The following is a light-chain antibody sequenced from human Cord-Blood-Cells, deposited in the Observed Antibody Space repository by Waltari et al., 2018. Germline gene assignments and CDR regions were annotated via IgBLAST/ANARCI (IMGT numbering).Light chain of an antibody. Sequence: QSALTQPASVSGSPGQSITISCTGTSSDVGGYNYVSWYQPHPGKAPKLMIYDVSNRSAGVYNRVSGSKSGNTASLTISGLQAEDEADYYCSSYTSSSTLEVFGGGTKLTVL. CDR2: DVS. V-gene: IGLV2-14*01. J-gene: IGLJ3*02. CDR3: SSYTSSSTLEV. CDR1: SSDVGGYNY.